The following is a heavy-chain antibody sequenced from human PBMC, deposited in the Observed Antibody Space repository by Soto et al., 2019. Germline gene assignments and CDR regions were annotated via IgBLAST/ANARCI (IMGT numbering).Heavy chain of an antibody. CDR1: GYTFSSYA. Sequence: ASVKVSCKASGYTFSSYAMHWVRQAPGQRLEWMGWINAGNGNTKYSQKFQGRVTITRDTSASTAYMELNSLRSEDTAVFYCARSSGYYYVDYRAQRTPVTVSS. V-gene: IGHV1-3*01. CDR2: INAGNGNT. D-gene: IGHD3-22*01. J-gene: IGHJ4*02. CDR3: ARSSGYYYVDY.